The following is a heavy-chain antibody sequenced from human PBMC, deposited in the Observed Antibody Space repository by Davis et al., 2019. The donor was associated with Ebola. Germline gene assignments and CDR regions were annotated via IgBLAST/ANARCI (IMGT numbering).Heavy chain of an antibody. V-gene: IGHV3-48*02. CDR1: GFTFSSYS. CDR3: AREVLRLGELSIPALGY. J-gene: IGHJ4*02. CDR2: ISSSSSTI. Sequence: GESLKISCAASGFTFSSYSMNWVRQAPGKGLEWVSYISSSSSTIYYADSVKGRFTISRDNAKNSLYLQMNSLRDEDTAVYYCAREVLRLGELSIPALGYWGQGTLVTVSS. D-gene: IGHD3-16*02.